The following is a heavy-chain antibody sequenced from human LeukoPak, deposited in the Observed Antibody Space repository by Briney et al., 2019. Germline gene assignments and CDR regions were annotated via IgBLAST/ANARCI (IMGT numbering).Heavy chain of an antibody. D-gene: IGHD4-17*01. CDR1: GFTFSSYE. V-gene: IGHV3-48*03. J-gene: IGHJ4*02. Sequence: GGSLRLSCAASGFTFSSYEMHWVRQAPGKGLEWVSYISISGSTTHYADSGKGRFTTSRDNAKKSLYLQMKSLRAEDTAVYYCARLYGEYPDYWGQGTLVTVSS. CDR2: ISISGSTT. CDR3: ARLYGEYPDY.